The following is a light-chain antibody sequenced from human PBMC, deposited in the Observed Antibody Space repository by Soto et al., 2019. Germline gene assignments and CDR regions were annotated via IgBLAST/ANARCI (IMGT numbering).Light chain of an antibody. CDR3: QETYSTPRT. J-gene: IGKJ1*01. CDR2: AAS. CDR1: QTIANY. Sequence: DIQMTQSPSSRSASVGGRVTIPCRASQTIANYLTCYQQKLGRAPNLLVYAASSLQSGVPSRFSGSGSGTEITLTISSLQPEDFATYYCQETYSTPRTFGQGTKVEIK. V-gene: IGKV1-39*01.